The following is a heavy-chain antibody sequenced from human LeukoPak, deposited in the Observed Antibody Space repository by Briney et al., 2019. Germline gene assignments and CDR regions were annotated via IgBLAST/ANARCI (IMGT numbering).Heavy chain of an antibody. CDR1: GYALTELS. CDR3: ARVQVAGTRDAFDI. D-gene: IGHD6-19*01. Sequence: ASVKVSCKVSGYALTELSMHWVRQAPGKGLEWMGGFDPEDGETIYAQKFQGRVTMTRDTSTSAVYMELTSLRSEDTAVYSCARVQVAGTRDAFDIWGQGTMVTVSS. V-gene: IGHV1-24*01. J-gene: IGHJ3*02. CDR2: FDPEDGET.